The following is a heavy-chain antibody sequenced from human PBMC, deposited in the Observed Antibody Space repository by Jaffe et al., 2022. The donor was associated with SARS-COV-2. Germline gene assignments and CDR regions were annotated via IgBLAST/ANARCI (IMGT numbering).Heavy chain of an antibody. D-gene: IGHD5-12*01. CDR3: ATDGDGYNYGLLDY. CDR2: ISFEGTNK. CDR1: GFTFSTYT. J-gene: IGHJ4*02. V-gene: IGHV3-30-3*01. Sequence: QVQLVESGGGVVQPGRSLRLSCAASGFTFSTYTIHWVRQAPGKGLEWVAVISFEGTNKFYADSVKGRFTISRDNSKNTLYLQMNSLRPEDTAVYYCATDGDGYNYGLLDYWGQGTLVTVSS.